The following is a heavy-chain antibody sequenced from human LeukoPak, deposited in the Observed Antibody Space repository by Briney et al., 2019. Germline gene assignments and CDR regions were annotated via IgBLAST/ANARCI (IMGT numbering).Heavy chain of an antibody. V-gene: IGHV1-2*02. J-gene: IGHJ4*02. Sequence: ASVKVSCKASGYTFTMYYIHWVRQAPGQGLEWMGWINPNSGGTNYAQKFQGRVTMTRDTSISTAYMELSRLRSDDTAVYYCARTIRYSSGWGYYFDYWGQGTLVTVSS. CDR3: ARTIRYSSGWGYYFDY. D-gene: IGHD6-19*01. CDR2: INPNSGGT. CDR1: GYTFTMYY.